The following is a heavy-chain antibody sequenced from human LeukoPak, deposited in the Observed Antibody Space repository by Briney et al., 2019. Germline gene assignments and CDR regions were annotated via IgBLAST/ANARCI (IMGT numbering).Heavy chain of an antibody. J-gene: IGHJ4*02. CDR3: AREGYYGSGSPPSLYFDY. CDR1: GFTFSSYS. D-gene: IGHD3-10*01. Sequence: GGSLRLSCAASGFTFSSYSMAWVRQAPGKGLEWVAVTSSDLNVKLYADSVKGRFTISRDNSRSTLYLQMNSLRPEDTAIYYCAREGYYGSGSPPSLYFDYWGQGTLVTVSS. V-gene: IGHV3-30*03. CDR2: TSSDLNVK.